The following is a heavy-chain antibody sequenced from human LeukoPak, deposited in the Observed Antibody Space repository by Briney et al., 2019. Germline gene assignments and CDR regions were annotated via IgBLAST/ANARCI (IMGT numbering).Heavy chain of an antibody. CDR2: INPNSGGT. CDR1: GYTFTCYY. CDR3: AVAQTSIAALDY. V-gene: IGHV1-2*02. D-gene: IGHD6-6*01. Sequence: ASVKVSCKASGYTFTCYYMHWVRQAPGQGREWMGWINPNSGGTNYAQKFQGRVTMTRDTSISTAYMELSRLRSDDTAVYYCAVAQTSIAALDYWGQGTLVTVSS. J-gene: IGHJ4*02.